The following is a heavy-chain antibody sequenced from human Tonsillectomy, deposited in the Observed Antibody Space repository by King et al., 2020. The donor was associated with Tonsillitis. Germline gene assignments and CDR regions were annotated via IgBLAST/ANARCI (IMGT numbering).Heavy chain of an antibody. CDR2: VWYDGSRE. V-gene: IGHV3-33*06. CDR3: AKDVATSVLRLINYCMDV. D-gene: IGHD3-10*01. J-gene: IGHJ6*02. CDR1: GFTFNNFG. Sequence: VQLVESGGGVVQPGRSLRLSCAASGFTFNNFGMHWVRQAPGKGLDWVAVVWYDGSREYYADSVKGRFTISRDNSKNTLFLQMNSLRAEDTAVYYCAKDVATSVLRLINYCMDVWGLGTTVTVS.